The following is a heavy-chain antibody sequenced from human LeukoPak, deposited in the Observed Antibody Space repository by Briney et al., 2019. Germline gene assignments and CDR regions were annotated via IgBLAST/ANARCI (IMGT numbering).Heavy chain of an antibody. CDR1: GGSISSSSYY. D-gene: IGHD2-21*02. Sequence: PSETLSLTCTVSGGSISSSSYYWGWIRHPPGKGLEWIGSIYYSGSTYYNPSLKSRVTISVDTSKNQFSLKLTSVTAADTAVYYCARHGHHGDHDYWGQGTLVTVSS. J-gene: IGHJ4*02. V-gene: IGHV4-39*01. CDR2: IYYSGST. CDR3: ARHGHHGDHDY.